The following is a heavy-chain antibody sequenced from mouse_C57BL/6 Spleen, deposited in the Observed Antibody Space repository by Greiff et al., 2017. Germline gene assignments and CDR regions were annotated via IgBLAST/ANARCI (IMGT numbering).Heavy chain of an antibody. CDR2: IRNTANGYTT. D-gene: IGHD1-1*01. J-gene: IGHJ1*03. CDR3: ARDPITTVVATHWYFDV. CDR1: GFTFTDYY. V-gene: IGHV7-3*01. Sequence: EVKLQESGGGLVQPGGSLSLSCAASGFTFTDYYMSWVRQPPGKALEWLGFIRNTANGYTTEYSASVKGRFTISRDNSQSILYLQMKALRAEGSATYYWARDPITTVVATHWYFDVWGTGTTVTVSS.